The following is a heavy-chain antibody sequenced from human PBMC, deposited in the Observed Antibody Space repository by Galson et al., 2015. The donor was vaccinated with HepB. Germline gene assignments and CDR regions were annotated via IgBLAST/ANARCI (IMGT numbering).Heavy chain of an antibody. V-gene: IGHV3-30*18. CDR3: AKLYTGSGDYDDN. J-gene: IGHJ4*02. CDR1: GFTFSRSG. D-gene: IGHD3-3*01. CDR2: ISYDGRNK. Sequence: SLRLSCAASGFTFSRSGMHWVRQAPGKGLEWVALISYDGRNKYYADSVNGRFTISRDNSRNTVFLEMDSLRAEDTALYYCAKLYTGSGDYDDNWGQGTMVTVSS.